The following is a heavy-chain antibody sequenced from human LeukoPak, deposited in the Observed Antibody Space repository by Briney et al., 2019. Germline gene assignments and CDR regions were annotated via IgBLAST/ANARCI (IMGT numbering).Heavy chain of an antibody. CDR2: INSDGSST. CDR1: GFTFSSYW. J-gene: IGHJ4*02. D-gene: IGHD3-10*01. Sequence: SGGSLRLSCAASGFTFSSYWMHWVRQAPGKGLVWVSRINSDGSSTSYADSVKGRFTISRDNAKNTLYLQMNSLRAEDTAVYYCAREYYGSGTTDWGQGTLVTVSS. CDR3: AREYYGSGTTD. V-gene: IGHV3-74*01.